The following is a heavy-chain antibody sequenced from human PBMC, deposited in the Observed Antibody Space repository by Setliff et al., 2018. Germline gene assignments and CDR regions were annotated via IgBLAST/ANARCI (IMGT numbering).Heavy chain of an antibody. CDR2: ISPYTGNT. V-gene: IGHV1-18*01. CDR3: SRLVRFCTRTTCQRLSGDEY. J-gene: IGHJ4*02. CDR1: GDTFSSYA. D-gene: IGHD2-8*01. Sequence: ASVKVSCKASGDTFSSYAINWVRQAPGQGLEWVGWISPYTGNTYYAPRLQDRVTLTADTSTNTAYMELRSLISDDTAVYYCSRLVRFCTRTTCQRLSGDEYWGQGALVTVSS.